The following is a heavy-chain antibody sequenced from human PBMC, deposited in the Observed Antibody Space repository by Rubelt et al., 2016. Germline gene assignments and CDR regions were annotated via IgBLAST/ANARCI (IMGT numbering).Heavy chain of an antibody. Sequence: QVQLQQWGAGLLKPSETLSLTCAVYGGSFSGYYWSWIRQPPGKGLEWIGEINHSGSTNYNPSLKSRVTISVDTSKTQFSLKLGSVTAADTAVYYCARGKEGLGVTMMDYWGQGTLVTVSS. CDR1: GGSFSGYY. J-gene: IGHJ4*02. CDR3: ARGKEGLGVTMMDY. D-gene: IGHD3-22*01. V-gene: IGHV4-34*01. CDR2: INHSGST.